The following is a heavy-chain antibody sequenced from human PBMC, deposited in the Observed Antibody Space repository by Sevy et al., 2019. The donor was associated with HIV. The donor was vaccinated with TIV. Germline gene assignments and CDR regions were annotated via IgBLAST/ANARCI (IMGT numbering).Heavy chain of an antibody. CDR2: IIPILGTV. V-gene: IGHV1-69*13. J-gene: IGHJ4*02. CDR1: GGTFSTYG. D-gene: IGHD6-19*01. Sequence: ASVKVSCKASGGTFSTYGISWVRQAPGQGPEWMGGIIPILGTVNYAQKFQDRGTITADESTKTAYMELSSLRSEDTAVSYCARGTANGWYYFDYWGQETLVTDSS. CDR3: ARGTANGWYYFDY.